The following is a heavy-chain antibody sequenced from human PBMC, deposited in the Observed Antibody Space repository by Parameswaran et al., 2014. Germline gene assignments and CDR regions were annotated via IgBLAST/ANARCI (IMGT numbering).Heavy chain of an antibody. D-gene: IGHD6-6*01. CDR3: ARAGSSSSPYYFDY. Sequence: ISNARLVRQAPGQGLEWMGRIIPILGIANYAQKFQGRVTITADKSTSTAYMELSSLRSEDTAVYYCARAGSSSSPYYFDYWGPGNPGHRLL. CDR1: ISNA. V-gene: IGHV1-69*04. J-gene: IGHJ4*02. CDR2: IIPILGIA.